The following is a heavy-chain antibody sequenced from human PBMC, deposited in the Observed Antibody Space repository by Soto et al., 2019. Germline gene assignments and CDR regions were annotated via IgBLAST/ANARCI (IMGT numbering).Heavy chain of an antibody. D-gene: IGHD6-19*01. CDR1: GFTFSSYG. V-gene: IGHV3-30*03. Sequence: QVQLVESGGGVVQPGRSLRLSCAASGFTFSSYGMHWVRQAPGKGLGWVAVISYDGSNKYYADSVKGRFTISRDNSKNTLYLQMNSLRAEDTAVYYCATDLKTEQWLAPNYYYYYGMDVWGQGTTVTVSS. CDR2: ISYDGSNK. J-gene: IGHJ6*02. CDR3: ATDLKTEQWLAPNYYYYYGMDV.